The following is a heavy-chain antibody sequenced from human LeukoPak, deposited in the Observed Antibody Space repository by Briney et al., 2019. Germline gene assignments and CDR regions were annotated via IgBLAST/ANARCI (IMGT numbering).Heavy chain of an antibody. Sequence: GGSLRLSCAASGFTLSNSWMSWVRQAPGKGLEWVASIKQDGSGQYYVDSVKGRFTISKDNAKNSLYLQMNSLRAEDTAVYYCARDNKIVVVPAAGYYYYYGMDVWGKGTTVTVSS. CDR1: GFTLSNSW. J-gene: IGHJ6*04. CDR2: IKQDGSGQ. V-gene: IGHV3-7*01. CDR3: ARDNKIVVVPAAGYYYYYGMDV. D-gene: IGHD2-2*01.